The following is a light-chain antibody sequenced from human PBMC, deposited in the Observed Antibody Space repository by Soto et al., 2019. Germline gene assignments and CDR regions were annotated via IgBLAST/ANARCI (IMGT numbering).Light chain of an antibody. CDR3: QQSNDWKSIT. Sequence: EILLTQSPATLSVSPGERGTLTCRASQSVGGNLAWYQQRPGQAPRPLISDASTRATGIPARFSGSGSGTEFTLSISSLQSEDFAVYYCQQSNDWKSITFGQGTHWRL. V-gene: IGKV3-15*01. J-gene: IGKJ5*01. CDR1: QSVGGN. CDR2: DAS.